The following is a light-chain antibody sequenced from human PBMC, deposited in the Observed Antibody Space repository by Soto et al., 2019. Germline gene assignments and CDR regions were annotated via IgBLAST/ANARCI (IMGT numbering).Light chain of an antibody. Sequence: EVVMTQSPATLSVSPGETATLSCRASQSVRSDLAWYQQKPGQAPRLLIYGASTRATGIPARFSGSGSATEFPLTIISLQYEDFAVYYCQQYNTWPPYTFGQGTRLEIK. J-gene: IGKJ2*01. CDR1: QSVRSD. V-gene: IGKV3-15*01. CDR2: GAS. CDR3: QQYNTWPPYT.